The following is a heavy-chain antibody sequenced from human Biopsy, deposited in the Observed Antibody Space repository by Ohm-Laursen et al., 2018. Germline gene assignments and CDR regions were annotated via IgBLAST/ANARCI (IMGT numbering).Heavy chain of an antibody. CDR2: ISFTINTI. V-gene: IGHV3-11*01. D-gene: IGHD3/OR15-3a*01. Sequence: SLRLSCAASGFTFSDFYMSWIRQAQGKGKEWVSYISFTINTIYYADSVKGRFIISRDNAKNSLSLQMDSLKADDTTVYYCARAPPYLGYDFWSGYFPYYFDLWGQGTLVTVSS. CDR1: GFTFSDFY. CDR3: ARAPPYLGYDFWSGYFPYYFDL. J-gene: IGHJ4*02.